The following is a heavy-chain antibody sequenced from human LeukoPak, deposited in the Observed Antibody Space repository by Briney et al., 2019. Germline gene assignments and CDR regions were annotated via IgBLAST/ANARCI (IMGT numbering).Heavy chain of an antibody. V-gene: IGHV3-23*01. D-gene: IGHD3-9*01. CDR2: ISGSGDST. CDR1: GFTFSSCA. CDR3: AKAPNYDILTGHAYGMDV. J-gene: IGHJ6*02. Sequence: GGSLRLSCAASGFTFSSCAMTWVRQAPRKGLEWVSAISGSGDSTYYADSVKGRFTIFRDNSKNTLYLQMNSLRAEDTAVYYCAKAPNYDILTGHAYGMDVWGQGTTVTVSS.